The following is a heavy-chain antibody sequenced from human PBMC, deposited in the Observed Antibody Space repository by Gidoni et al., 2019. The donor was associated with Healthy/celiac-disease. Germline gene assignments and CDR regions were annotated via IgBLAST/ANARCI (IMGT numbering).Heavy chain of an antibody. V-gene: IGHV4-34*01. CDR1: GGSFSGYY. CDR3: AREMIRYFDWLGDFDY. D-gene: IGHD3-9*01. CDR2: INHSGST. Sequence: QVQLQQWGAGLLKPSETLSLTCAVYGGSFSGYYWSWIRQPPGKGLEWIGEINHSGSTNYNPSLKSRVTISVDTSKNQFSLKLSSVTAADTAVYYCAREMIRYFDWLGDFDYWGQGTLVTVSS. J-gene: IGHJ4*02.